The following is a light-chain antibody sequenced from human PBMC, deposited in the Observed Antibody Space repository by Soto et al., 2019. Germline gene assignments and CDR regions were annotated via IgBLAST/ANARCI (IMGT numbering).Light chain of an antibody. V-gene: IGKV3-11*01. J-gene: IGKJ1*01. CDR2: DAS. CDR3: QQRSNWPPRWT. CDR1: QSVSSY. Sequence: PGERATLSCRASQSVSSYLAWYQHIPGQAPRLLIYDASKRATGIPARFSGSGSGTDFTLTISSLEPEDFAVYYCQQRSNWPPRWTFGQGTKVEVK.